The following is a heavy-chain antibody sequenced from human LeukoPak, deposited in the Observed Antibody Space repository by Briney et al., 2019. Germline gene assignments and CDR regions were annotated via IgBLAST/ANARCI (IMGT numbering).Heavy chain of an antibody. Sequence: SVKVSCKASGGTFSSYAISWVRQAPGQGLEWMGGIIPIFGTANYAQKFQGRVTITADESTSTAYMGLSSLRSEDTAVYYCARAIAARPYYYGMDVWGQGTTVTVSS. CDR3: ARAIAARPYYYGMDV. D-gene: IGHD6-6*01. CDR2: IIPIFGTA. CDR1: GGTFSSYA. V-gene: IGHV1-69*13. J-gene: IGHJ6*02.